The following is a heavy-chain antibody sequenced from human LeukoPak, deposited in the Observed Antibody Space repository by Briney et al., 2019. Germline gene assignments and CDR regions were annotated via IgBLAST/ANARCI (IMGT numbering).Heavy chain of an antibody. CDR1: GYSISSGHY. J-gene: IGHJ4*02. D-gene: IGHD3-22*01. CDR3: ARDLRYDDRGIDY. Sequence: PSETLSLTCTVSGYSISSGHYWGWIRQPPGKGLEWIGSIYYSGSTYYNPSLKSRVTISVDTSKNQFYLKLSSVTAADTAVYYCARDLRYDDRGIDYWGQGTPVTVSS. CDR2: IYYSGST. V-gene: IGHV4-38-2*02.